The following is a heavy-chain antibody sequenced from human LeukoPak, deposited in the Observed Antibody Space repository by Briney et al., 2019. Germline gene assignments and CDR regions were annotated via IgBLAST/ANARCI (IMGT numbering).Heavy chain of an antibody. Sequence: SETLSLTCNVSGDSISKSRHFWAWIRQSPGRGLEWIGYIYNSGSTYYNPSLKSRVTISVDTSKNQFSLSLGSVTAADTAVYYCARWGTYASTSNWFDPWGQGTLVTVSS. V-gene: IGHV4-39*07. J-gene: IGHJ5*02. CDR1: GDSISKSRHF. CDR2: IYNSGST. CDR3: ARWGTYASTSNWFDP. D-gene: IGHD2-2*01.